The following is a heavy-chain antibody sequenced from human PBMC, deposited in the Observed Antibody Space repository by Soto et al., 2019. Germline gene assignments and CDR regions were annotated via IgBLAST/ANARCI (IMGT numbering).Heavy chain of an antibody. J-gene: IGHJ4*02. D-gene: IGHD3-16*02. CDR1: GGTFSSYA. CDR3: ARAYYDYVWGSYRYRDFDY. V-gene: IGHV1-69*13. Sequence: ASVKVSCKASGGTFSSYAISWVRQAPGQGLEWMGGIIPIFGTANYAQKFQGRVTITADESTRTAYMEVSSQRSEDTAVYYCARAYYDYVWGSYRYRDFDYWGQGTLVTVSS. CDR2: IIPIFGTA.